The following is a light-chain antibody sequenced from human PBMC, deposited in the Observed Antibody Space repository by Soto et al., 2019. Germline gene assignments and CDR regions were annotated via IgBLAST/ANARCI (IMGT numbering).Light chain of an antibody. CDR3: QHYNNWPPWT. V-gene: IGKV3-15*01. CDR2: GAS. CDR1: QSVSSN. J-gene: IGKJ1*01. Sequence: EIVMTQSPATLSVSPGERATFSCRASQSVSSNLAWYQQKPGQAPRLLIYGASIRATGIPARFSGSGSGTEFTLTISTLQSEDFAIYYRQHYNNWPPWTFGQGT.